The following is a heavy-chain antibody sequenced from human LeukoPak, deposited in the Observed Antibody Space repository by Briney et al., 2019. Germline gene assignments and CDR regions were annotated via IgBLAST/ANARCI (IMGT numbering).Heavy chain of an antibody. CDR3: ARDPAGKYSSSWFDY. CDR2: ISYDGSNK. Sequence: TGGSLRLSCAASGFTFSSYGMHWVRQAPGKGLEWVAVISYDGSNKYYPDSVKGRFTISRDNSKNTLYLQMNRLRVEDTAVYYCARDPAGKYSSSWFDYWGQGTLVTVSS. D-gene: IGHD6-13*01. V-gene: IGHV3-30*03. CDR1: GFTFSSYG. J-gene: IGHJ4*02.